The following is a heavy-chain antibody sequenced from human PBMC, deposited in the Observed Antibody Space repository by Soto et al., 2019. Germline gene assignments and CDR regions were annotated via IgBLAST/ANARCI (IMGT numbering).Heavy chain of an antibody. CDR1: GYTFTSYY. J-gene: IGHJ4*02. V-gene: IGHV1-46*01. Sequence: ASVKVSCKASGYTFTSYYMHWVRQAPGQGLEWMGIINPSGGSTSYAQKFQGRVTMTRDTSTSTVHMELSSLRSEDTAVYYCATITFHSPHYYDSSGYDYFDYWGQGTLVTVSS. CDR3: ATITFHSPHYYDSSGYDYFDY. D-gene: IGHD3-22*01. CDR2: INPSGGST.